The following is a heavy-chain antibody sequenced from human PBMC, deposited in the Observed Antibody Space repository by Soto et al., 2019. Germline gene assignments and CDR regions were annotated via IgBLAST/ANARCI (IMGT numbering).Heavy chain of an antibody. CDR3: AREGRGYYYDSSEGVSGY. CDR1: GGSFSGYY. D-gene: IGHD3-22*01. Sequence: SETLSLTCAVYGGSFSGYYWSWIRQPPGKGLEWIGEINHSGSTNYNPSLKSRVTISVDTSKNQFSLKLSSVTAADTAVYYCAREGRGYYYDSSEGVSGYWGQGTLVTVSS. J-gene: IGHJ4*02. V-gene: IGHV4-34*01. CDR2: INHSGST.